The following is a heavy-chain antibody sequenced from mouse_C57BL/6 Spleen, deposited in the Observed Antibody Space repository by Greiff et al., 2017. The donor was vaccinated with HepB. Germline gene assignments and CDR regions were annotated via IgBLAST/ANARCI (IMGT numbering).Heavy chain of an antibody. CDR2: ISDGGSYT. CDR3: AGGGTTVEFDG. V-gene: IGHV5-4*01. D-gene: IGHD1-1*01. J-gene: IGHJ1*03. Sequence: EVQLVESGGGLVKPGGSLKLSCAASGFTFSSYAMSWVRQTPEKRLEWVATISDGGSYTYYPENVKGRFTISRDNANNNLYLQMSHLKSEDTAMYYCAGGGTTVEFDGWGTGTTVTVSS. CDR1: GFTFSSYA.